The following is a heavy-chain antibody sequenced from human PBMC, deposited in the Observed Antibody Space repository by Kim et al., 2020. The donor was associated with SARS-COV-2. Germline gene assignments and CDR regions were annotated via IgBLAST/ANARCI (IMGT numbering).Heavy chain of an antibody. D-gene: IGHD4-17*01. Sequence: GGSLRLSCAASGFTFSSYAMRWVRQAPGKGLEWVSAISDSGGSTYYADSVKGRFTISRDNSKNTLYLQMNSLRAEDTAVYYCAKDSLYGDYAYWYFDLWGRGTLVTVSS. CDR2: ISDSGGST. J-gene: IGHJ2*01. CDR1: GFTFSSYA. CDR3: AKDSLYGDYAYWYFDL. V-gene: IGHV3-23*01.